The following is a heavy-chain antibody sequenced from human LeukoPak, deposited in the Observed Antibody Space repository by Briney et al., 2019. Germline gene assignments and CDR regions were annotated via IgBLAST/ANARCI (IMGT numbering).Heavy chain of an antibody. D-gene: IGHD1-26*01. CDR2: INPNSGGT. CDR3: AKSRGAKDAFDI. J-gene: IGHJ3*02. Sequence: ASVKVSCKASGYTFTSYAMNWVRQAPGQGLEWMGWINPNSGGTNYAQKFQGRVTMTRDTSISTAYMELSRLRSDDTAVYYCAKSRGAKDAFDIWGQGTMVTVSS. CDR1: GYTFTSYA. V-gene: IGHV1-2*02.